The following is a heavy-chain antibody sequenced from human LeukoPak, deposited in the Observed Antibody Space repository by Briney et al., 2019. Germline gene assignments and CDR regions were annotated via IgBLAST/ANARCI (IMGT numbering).Heavy chain of an antibody. CDR2: LSGSGYNT. Sequence: GGALRLSCAASGFTFSSHALSWVRQAPGKGLEWVSSLSGSGYNTYYADSVKGRFTISRDNSKNTVYLQMNSLRAEDTAVYYCAKDPYGTRYFDYWGQGTLVTVSS. CDR1: GFTFSSHA. J-gene: IGHJ4*02. D-gene: IGHD2-2*01. CDR3: AKDPYGTRYFDY. V-gene: IGHV3-23*01.